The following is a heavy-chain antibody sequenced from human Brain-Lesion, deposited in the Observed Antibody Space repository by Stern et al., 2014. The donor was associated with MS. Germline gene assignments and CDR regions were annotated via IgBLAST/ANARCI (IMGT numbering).Heavy chain of an antibody. CDR1: GGSVSSTSYA. CDR2: IYYSGDT. J-gene: IGHJ5*02. Sequence: VQLVESGPGLVKPSETLSLTCTVAGGSVSSTSYAWAWIRQPPGKGLERIGTIYYSGDTYYSPSLQRRLPISPDTSQNQFPLQLGSVTAADTAVYYCAGEEDIRYCSGGSCTGNWFDPWGQGTLVTVSS. D-gene: IGHD2-15*01. V-gene: IGHV4-39*01. CDR3: AGEEDIRYCSGGSCTGNWFDP.